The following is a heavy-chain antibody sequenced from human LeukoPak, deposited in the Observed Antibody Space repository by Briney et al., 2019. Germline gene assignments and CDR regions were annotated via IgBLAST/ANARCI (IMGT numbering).Heavy chain of an antibody. Sequence: PSETLSLTCTVSGGSISSYCWSWIRQPPGKGLEWIGYIYYSGSTNYNPSLKSRVTISVDTSKNQFSLKLSSVTAADTAVYYCARLNYYDSSGYWQPNFDYWGQGTLVTVSS. J-gene: IGHJ4*02. V-gene: IGHV4-59*01. CDR2: IYYSGST. D-gene: IGHD3-22*01. CDR1: GGSISSYC. CDR3: ARLNYYDSSGYWQPNFDY.